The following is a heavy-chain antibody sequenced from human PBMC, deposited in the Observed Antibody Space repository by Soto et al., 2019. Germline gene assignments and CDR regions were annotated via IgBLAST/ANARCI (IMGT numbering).Heavy chain of an antibody. CDR1: GGSRSGYY. D-gene: IGHD3-9*01. Sequence: SETLSLTCTVSGGSRSGYYWSWIRQPPGKGLEWIGDFYSSGSPHHNPSLKNRVSISEDRSKNEFSLKLSSVTAADTAVYYCVRFWPPPYSDALTDYTDAFDYWGQGTLVTVSS. CDR2: FYSSGSP. J-gene: IGHJ4*02. CDR3: VRFWPPPYSDALTDYTDAFDY. V-gene: IGHV4-59*08.